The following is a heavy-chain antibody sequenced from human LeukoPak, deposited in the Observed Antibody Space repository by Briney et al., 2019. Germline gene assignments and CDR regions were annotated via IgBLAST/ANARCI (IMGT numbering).Heavy chain of an antibody. CDR3: AKDREWLLSYYFDY. CDR1: GFTFSSYG. J-gene: IGHJ4*02. CDR2: ISYDGSNK. Sequence: GGSLRLSCAASGFTFSSYGMHWVRQAPGKGLEWVAVISYDGSNKYYADSVKGRFTISRDNSKNTLYLQMNSLRAEDTAVYYCAKDREWLLSYYFDYWGQGTLVTVSS. D-gene: IGHD3-22*01. V-gene: IGHV3-30*18.